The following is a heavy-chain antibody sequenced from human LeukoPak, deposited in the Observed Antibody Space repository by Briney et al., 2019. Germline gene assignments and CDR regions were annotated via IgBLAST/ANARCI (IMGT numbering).Heavy chain of an antibody. D-gene: IGHD5-18*01. J-gene: IGHJ4*02. V-gene: IGHV4-39*07. CDR3: ARAGVGYSYGFDY. CDR2: IFYSGST. Sequence: SETLSLTCTVSGGSISSRSYYWGWLRQPPGKGLEWIASIFYSGSTYHNPSLKSRVTMSVDTSKNQFSLKLSSVTAADTAVYYCARAGVGYSYGFDYWGQGTLVTVSS. CDR1: GGSISSRSYY.